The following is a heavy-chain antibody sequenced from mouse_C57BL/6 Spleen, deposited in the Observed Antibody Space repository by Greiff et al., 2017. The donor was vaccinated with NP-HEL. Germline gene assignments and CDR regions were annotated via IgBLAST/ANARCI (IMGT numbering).Heavy chain of an antibody. CDR3: ARARVTGFAY. J-gene: IGHJ3*01. CDR1: GFTFSSYA. V-gene: IGHV5-4*01. Sequence: EVQGVESGGGLVKPGGSLKLSCAASGFTFSSYAMSWVRQTPEKRLEWVATISDGGSYTYYPDNVKGRFTISRDNAKNNLYLQMSHLKSEDTAMYYCARARVTGFAYWGQGTLVTVSA. CDR2: ISDGGSYT. D-gene: IGHD2-2*01.